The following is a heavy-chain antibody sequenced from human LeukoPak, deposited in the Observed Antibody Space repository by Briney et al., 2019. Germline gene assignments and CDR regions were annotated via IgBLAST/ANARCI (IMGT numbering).Heavy chain of an antibody. Sequence: HPGGSLRLSCAASGFTFSSYAMSWVRQAPGKGLEWVSAISGCGGSTYYADSVKGRFPISRDNSNNTLYLQMNSVRAEDTAVYYCAKGVVVVPAVVQGTAYYYYGMDVWGQGTTVTVSS. V-gene: IGHV3-23*01. CDR3: AKGVVVVPAVVQGTAYYYYGMDV. CDR1: GFTFSSYA. D-gene: IGHD2-2*01. CDR2: ISGCGGST. J-gene: IGHJ6*02.